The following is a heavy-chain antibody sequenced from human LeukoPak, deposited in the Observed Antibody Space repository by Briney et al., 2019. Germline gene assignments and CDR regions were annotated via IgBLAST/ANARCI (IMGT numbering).Heavy chain of an antibody. CDR1: GFTFSSYA. Sequence: GGSLRLSCAASGFTFSSYAMHWVRQAPGKGLGWVAVISYDGINKYYADSVKGRFTISRDNSKNTLYLQMNSLRAEGTAVYYCASGGGYCSSTSCYVSDYWGQGTLVTVSS. V-gene: IGHV3-30-3*01. D-gene: IGHD2-2*01. CDR2: ISYDGINK. CDR3: ASGGGYCSSTSCYVSDY. J-gene: IGHJ4*02.